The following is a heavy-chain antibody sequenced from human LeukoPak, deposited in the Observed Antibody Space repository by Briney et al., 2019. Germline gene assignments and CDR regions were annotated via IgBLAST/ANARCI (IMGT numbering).Heavy chain of an antibody. V-gene: IGHV3-33*01. CDR3: TTGDTAYCGGDCYFGY. J-gene: IGHJ4*02. CDR2: IWYDGSNK. CDR1: GFTFSGYG. Sequence: PGGSLRLSCAASGFTFSGYGMHWVRQAPGKGLEWVAVIWYDGSNKYYADSVKGRVTISRDNSNNTLYLQMNSLRAEDTAVYYCTTGDTAYCGGDCYFGYWGQGTLVTVSS. D-gene: IGHD2-21*02.